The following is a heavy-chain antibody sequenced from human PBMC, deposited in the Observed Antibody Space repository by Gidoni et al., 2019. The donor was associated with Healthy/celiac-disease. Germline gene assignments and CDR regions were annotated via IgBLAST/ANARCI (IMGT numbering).Heavy chain of an antibody. V-gene: IGHV3-23*01. J-gene: IGHJ4*02. CDR2: ISGSGGRT. CDR3: AKEGIVLMVYAIAMGYYFDY. Sequence: EVQLLESGGGLVQPGGSLRLSCAASGSAFSSHALVWVRQAPGKGLEWVSAISGSGGRTYYADSVKGRFTISRDNSKNTLYLQMNSLRAEDTAVYYCAKEGIVLMVYAIAMGYYFDYWGQGTLVTVSS. CDR1: GSAFSSHA. D-gene: IGHD2-8*01.